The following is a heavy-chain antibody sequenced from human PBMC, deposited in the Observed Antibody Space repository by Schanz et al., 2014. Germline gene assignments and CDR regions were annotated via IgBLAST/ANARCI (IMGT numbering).Heavy chain of an antibody. Sequence: EVQLVESGGGLVQPGGSLRLSCVASGFTFSSFSMNWVRQTPEKGLEWVSYISTSSTTRYYAASLRGRFTISRDNSKNTLYLQMSSLRAEDTAVYYCAKVWGSDYFYPFDYWGQGTLVTVSS. D-gene: IGHD3-22*01. J-gene: IGHJ4*02. CDR2: ISTSSTTR. CDR3: AKVWGSDYFYPFDY. CDR1: GFTFSSFS. V-gene: IGHV3-48*01.